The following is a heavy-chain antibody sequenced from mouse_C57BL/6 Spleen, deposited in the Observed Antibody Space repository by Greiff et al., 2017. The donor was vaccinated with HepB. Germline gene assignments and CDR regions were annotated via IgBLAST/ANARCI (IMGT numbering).Heavy chain of an antibody. CDR1: GYTFTSYW. CDR3: SREVSGLDY. D-gene: IGHD2-14*01. J-gene: IGHJ2*01. Sequence: QVQLQQPGAELVKPGASVKLSCKASGYTFTSYWMHWVKQRPGQGLEWIGMIHPNSGSTNYNEKFKSKATLTVDKSSSTAYMLLSSLTSEYSAVYDCSREVSGLDYWGQGTTLTVSS. V-gene: IGHV1-64*01. CDR2: IHPNSGST.